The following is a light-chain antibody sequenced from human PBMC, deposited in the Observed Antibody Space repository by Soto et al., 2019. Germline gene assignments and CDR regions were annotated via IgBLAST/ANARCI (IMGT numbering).Light chain of an antibody. CDR3: HRYSNWQYT. J-gene: IGKJ2*01. Sequence: EIVLTQSPATLSLSPGETATLSCRVSQGLSCYIAWYQQKPGQPPRLLIYDASNRATGIPARFSGSGSGTDFTLTISSLEPEDFAVYYCHRYSNWQYTFGQGTKLEIK. CDR2: DAS. CDR1: QGLSCY. V-gene: IGKV3-11*01.